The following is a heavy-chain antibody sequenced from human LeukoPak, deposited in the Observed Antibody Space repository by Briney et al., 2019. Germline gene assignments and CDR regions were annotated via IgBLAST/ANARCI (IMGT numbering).Heavy chain of an antibody. CDR2: IYHSGST. CDR3: ARDGLEWPSGSWFDP. D-gene: IGHD3-3*01. Sequence: SQTLSLTCTVSGGSISSGGYYRSWIRQPPGKGLEWIGYIYHSGSTYYNPSLKSRVTISVDRSKNQFSLKLSSVTAADTAVYYCARDGLEWPSGSWFDPWGQGTLVTVSS. J-gene: IGHJ5*02. V-gene: IGHV4-30-2*01. CDR1: GGSISSGGYY.